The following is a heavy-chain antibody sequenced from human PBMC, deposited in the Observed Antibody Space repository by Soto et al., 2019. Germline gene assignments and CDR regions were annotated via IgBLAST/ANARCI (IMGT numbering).Heavy chain of an antibody. CDR1: GDSVSSNTAS. CDR2: TYFRSKWYN. D-gene: IGHD5-12*01. V-gene: IGHV6-1*01. J-gene: IGHJ5*02. Sequence: SQTLSLTCAISGDSVSSNTASWNWIRQSPSRGLEWLGRTYFRSKWYNDYAVSVKSRIIINPDTSNNQFSLQLNSVTPEDTAVYFCAKGDNLGPKTGYAFDPWGQGALVTVSS. CDR3: AKGDNLGPKTGYAFDP.